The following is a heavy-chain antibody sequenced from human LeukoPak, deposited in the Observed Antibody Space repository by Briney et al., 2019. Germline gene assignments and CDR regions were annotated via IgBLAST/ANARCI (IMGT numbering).Heavy chain of an antibody. CDR2: IAGGGGYI. J-gene: IGHJ4*02. CDR3: ARVDTTLSYKLDY. CDR1: GFSFSSYE. V-gene: IGHV3-21*01. Sequence: PGGSLRLSCAASGFSFSSYEMNWVRQAPGKGLEWVSSIAGGGGYIHYADSVKGRFTISRDNAKNSLYLQMNSLRAEDTAVYYCARVDTTLSYKLDYWGQGTLVTVSS. D-gene: IGHD1-1*01.